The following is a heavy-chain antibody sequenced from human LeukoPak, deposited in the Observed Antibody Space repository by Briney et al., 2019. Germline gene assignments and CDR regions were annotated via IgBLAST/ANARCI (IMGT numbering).Heavy chain of an antibody. V-gene: IGHV4-31*03. CDR2: IYYSGST. D-gene: IGHD3-9*01. CDR3: ARSSWDILTGYSAFDP. Sequence: PSETLSLTCTVSGGSISTGGYYWSWIRQHPGKGLEWIVYIYYSGSTYYNPSLKSRVTISVDTSKNQFSLKLSSVTAADTAVYYCARSSWDILTGYSAFDPWGQGTLVTVSS. J-gene: IGHJ5*02. CDR1: GGSISTGGYY.